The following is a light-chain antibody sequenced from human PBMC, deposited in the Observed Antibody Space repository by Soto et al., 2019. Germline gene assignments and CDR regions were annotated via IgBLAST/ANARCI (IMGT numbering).Light chain of an antibody. CDR1: QTISSS. V-gene: IGKV1-5*03. J-gene: IGKJ2*01. Sequence: DTQLTQFPSTLSASIGDRVTITCRASQTISSSLAWYQQKPGKAPKLLIYMASNLETGVPSRFSGSGYGTAFALTISSLQPVDFATYYCQQYIRYSQYTFGQGTRLEIK. CDR2: MAS. CDR3: QQYIRYSQYT.